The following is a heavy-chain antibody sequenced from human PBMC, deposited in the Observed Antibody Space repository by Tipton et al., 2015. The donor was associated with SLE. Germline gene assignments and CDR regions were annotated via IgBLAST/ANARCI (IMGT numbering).Heavy chain of an antibody. Sequence: GSLRLSCATSGFTFSSYALSWVRRAPGKGLDWVSAISGGGGSTYYADFVEGRFSISIDKSKKTLFLQMNSLRVDDTATYYCAKFEKTTDFYLDSWGQGTLVSASS. CDR3: AKFEKTTDFYLDS. CDR2: ISGGGGST. J-gene: IGHJ4*02. D-gene: IGHD1/OR15-1a*01. V-gene: IGHV3-23*01. CDR1: GFTFSSYA.